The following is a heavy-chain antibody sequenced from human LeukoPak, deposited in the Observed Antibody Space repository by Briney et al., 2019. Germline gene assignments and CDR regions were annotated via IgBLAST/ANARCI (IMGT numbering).Heavy chain of an antibody. CDR2: IYYTGST. CDR3: ARDYTMTHAFDI. D-gene: IGHD3-22*01. Sequence: WETLSLTCTVSGGSMSSYYWSWLRQPPGKGLEWIGYIYYTGSTDYNPSLKSRVTISVDTSKNQFSLKLSSVTAADAALYYCARDYTMTHAFDIWGQGTLVTVSS. J-gene: IGHJ3*02. V-gene: IGHV4-59*01. CDR1: GGSMSSYY.